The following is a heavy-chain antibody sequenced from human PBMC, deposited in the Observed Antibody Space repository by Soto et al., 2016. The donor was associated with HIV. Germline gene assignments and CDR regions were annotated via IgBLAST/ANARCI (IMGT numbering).Heavy chain of an antibody. J-gene: IGHJ4*02. V-gene: IGHV3-74*01. CDR3: VRDLMTGFNERPTSDY. CDR1: GFTFSSYW. Sequence: EVQLVESGGRLVQPGGSLRLSCAASGFTFSSYWMHWVRQIPGKGLVWVSRINNDGSSSGYADSARGRFTISRDNAKNTLYLQMRGLSAEDTALYYCVRDLMTGFNERPTSDYWGQGNPGHSLL. D-gene: IGHD2-15*01. CDR2: INNDGSSS.